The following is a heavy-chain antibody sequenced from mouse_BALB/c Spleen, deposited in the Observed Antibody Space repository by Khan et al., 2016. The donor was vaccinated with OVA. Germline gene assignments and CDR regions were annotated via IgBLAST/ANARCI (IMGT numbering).Heavy chain of an antibody. J-gene: IGHJ2*01. CDR1: GYTFTDYA. D-gene: IGHD2-2*01. Sequence: QVQLQQSGPELVRPGESVKISCKGSGYTFTDYAMHWVKQSHAKSLAWLGVISVYYDDTNYNQKFKGKATLTVDKSSSTAYMALARLTSYYSAIYYCARGGQWLRRGGGNSDYWDQGTTLTVSS. V-gene: IGHV1S137*01. CDR3: ARGGQWLRRGGGNSDY. CDR2: ISVYYDDT.